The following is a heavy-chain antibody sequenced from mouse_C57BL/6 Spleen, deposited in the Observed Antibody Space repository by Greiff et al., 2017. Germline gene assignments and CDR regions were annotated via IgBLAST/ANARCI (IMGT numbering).Heavy chain of an antibody. CDR3: ARDGYYAMDY. CDR2: ISYDGSN. V-gene: IGHV3-6*01. Sequence: ESGHGLVKPSQSLSLTCSVTGYSITSGYYWNWIRQFPGNKLEWMGYISYDGSNNYNPSLQNRISITRDTSKNQFFLKLNSVTTEDTATYYCARDGYYAMDYWGQGTSVTVSS. J-gene: IGHJ4*01. CDR1: GYSITSGYY.